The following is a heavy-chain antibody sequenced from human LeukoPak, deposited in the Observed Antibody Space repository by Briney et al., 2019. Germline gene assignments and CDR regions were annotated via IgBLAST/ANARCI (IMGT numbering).Heavy chain of an antibody. CDR1: GYTFSTYG. V-gene: IGHV1-18*04. D-gene: IGHD1-26*01. CDR3: ARVGGRMGAPEVYFYYYGMDV. J-gene: IGHJ6*02. Sequence: ASVKVSCKTSGYTFSTYGVSWVRQAPGQGLKWMGWISAYNGNTNYAQKVQGRVTMTTDTSTSTAYMELMSLISDDTAVYYCARVGGRMGAPEVYFYYYGMDVWGQGTTVTVSS. CDR2: ISAYNGNT.